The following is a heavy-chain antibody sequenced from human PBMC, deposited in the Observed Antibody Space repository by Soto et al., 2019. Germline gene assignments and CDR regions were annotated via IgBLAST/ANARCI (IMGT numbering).Heavy chain of an antibody. CDR2: IYYSGST. CDR1: GGSISSGGYY. Sequence: PSETLSLTCTVSGGSISSGGYYWSWIRQHPGRGLEWIGYIYYSGSTNYNPSLKSRVTISVDTSKNQFSLKLTSVTAADTAVYYCARITGTAIRALGYWGQGTLVTVSS. CDR3: ARITGTAIRALGY. J-gene: IGHJ4*02. V-gene: IGHV4-61*08. D-gene: IGHD1-20*01.